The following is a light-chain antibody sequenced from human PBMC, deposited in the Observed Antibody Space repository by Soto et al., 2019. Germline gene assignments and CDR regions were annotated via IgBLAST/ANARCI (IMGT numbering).Light chain of an antibody. Sequence: EIVLTQSPGTLSLSPGERATLSCRASQSVSSTYLAWYQQKPGQAPRLLIFGASSRATGIPDRFSGSGSGTDFALTISRLEPEDFAVYYCQVFDGSLWTFGQGTKVDI. CDR2: GAS. CDR3: QVFDGSLWT. CDR1: QSVSSTY. V-gene: IGKV3-20*01. J-gene: IGKJ1*01.